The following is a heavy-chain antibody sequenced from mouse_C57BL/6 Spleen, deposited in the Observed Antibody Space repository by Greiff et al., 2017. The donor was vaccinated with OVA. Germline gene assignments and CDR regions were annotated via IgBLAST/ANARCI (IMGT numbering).Heavy chain of an antibody. CDR2: ISSGGSYT. J-gene: IGHJ1*03. CDR1: GFTFSSYG. CDR3: ARGAGTGYFDV. V-gene: IGHV5-6*01. Sequence: EVKLMESGGDLVKPGGSLKLSCAASGFTFSSYGMSWVRQTPDKRLEWVATISSGGSYTYYPDSVKGRFTISRDNAKNTLYLQMSSLKSEDTAMYYCARGAGTGYFDVWGTGTTVTVSS. D-gene: IGHD3-3*01.